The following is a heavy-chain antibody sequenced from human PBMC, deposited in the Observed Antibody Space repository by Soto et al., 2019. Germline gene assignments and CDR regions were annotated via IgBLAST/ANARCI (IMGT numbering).Heavy chain of an antibody. CDR1: GYTFTGYY. D-gene: IGHD1-26*01. CDR3: ARDEIVGATSRDFFDY. V-gene: IGHV1-2*02. Sequence: ASVKVSCKASGYTFTGYYLHWVRQAPGQGLEWMGWINPNSGGANYAQKFQGRVTMTRDTSISTAYLELSRLRSDDSAVYYCARDEIVGATSRDFFDYWGQGALVTVSS. J-gene: IGHJ4*02. CDR2: INPNSGGA.